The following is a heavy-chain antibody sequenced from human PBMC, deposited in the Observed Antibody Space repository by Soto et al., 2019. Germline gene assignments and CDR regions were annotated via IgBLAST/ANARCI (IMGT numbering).Heavy chain of an antibody. CDR1: GYTFTSYA. J-gene: IGHJ4*02. CDR2: INAGNGNT. CDR3: ARTSGYYFYDY. Sequence: QVQLVQSGAEVKKPGASVKVSCKASGYTFTSYAMHWVPQAPGQRLEWMGWINAGNGNTKYSQKFQGRVTITRDTSASTAYMELSSLRSEDTAVYYCARTSGYYFYDYWGQGTLVTVSS. V-gene: IGHV1-3*01. D-gene: IGHD3-3*01.